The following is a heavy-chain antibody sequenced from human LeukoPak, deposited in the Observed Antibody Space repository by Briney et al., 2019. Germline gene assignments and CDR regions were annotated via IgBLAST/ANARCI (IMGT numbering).Heavy chain of an antibody. D-gene: IGHD3-10*01. CDR2: IWYDGSNK. Sequence: PGGSLRLSCAASGFTFSSYGMHWVCQAPGKGLEWVAVIWYDGSNKYYADSVKGRFTISRDNSKNTLYLQMNSLRAEDTAVYYCARLSRGSGRDAFDIWGQGTTVTVSS. CDR1: GFTFSSYG. CDR3: ARLSRGSGRDAFDI. J-gene: IGHJ3*02. V-gene: IGHV3-33*01.